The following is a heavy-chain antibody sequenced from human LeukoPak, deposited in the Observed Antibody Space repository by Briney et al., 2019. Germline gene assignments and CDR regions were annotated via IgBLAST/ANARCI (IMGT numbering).Heavy chain of an antibody. J-gene: IGHJ4*02. CDR1: GFTFSDYW. V-gene: IGHV3-7*01. Sequence: GGSLRLSCAASGFTFSDYWMAWVRQAPGKGLECVANIMQDGSEKYFVDSVKGPFPLSRDNAKNSLYLRMNSLRAEDTAVYYCARDPSGTLFDFWGQGALVTVYS. D-gene: IGHD1-26*01. CDR3: ARDPSGTLFDF. CDR2: IMQDGSEK.